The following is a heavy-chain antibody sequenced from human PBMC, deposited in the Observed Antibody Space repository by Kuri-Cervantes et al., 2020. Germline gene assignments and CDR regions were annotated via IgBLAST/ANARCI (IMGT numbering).Heavy chain of an antibody. CDR3: ATRTYGYGDYAFDY. CDR1: GASIRSHY. Sequence: GSLRLSCTVSGASIRSHYWTWIRQPPGKGLEWIGYIYYSGSTNYNPSLKGRVTISVDTSKNQFSLKLSSVTAADTAVYYCATRTYGYGDYAFDYWGQGTLVTVSS. D-gene: IGHD4-17*01. V-gene: IGHV4-59*11. CDR2: IYYSGST. J-gene: IGHJ4*02.